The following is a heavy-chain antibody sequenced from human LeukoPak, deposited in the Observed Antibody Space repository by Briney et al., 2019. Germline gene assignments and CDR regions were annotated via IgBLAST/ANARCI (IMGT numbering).Heavy chain of an antibody. D-gene: IGHD2-15*01. V-gene: IGHV3-23*01. Sequence: GGSLRLSCAASGFTFSSYAMGWVRQAPGKGLEWVSGSCGSGGSTYYADSVKGRFTISRDNSKNTLFLQMNSLRAEDTAVYYCAKNTDASCYSPIDYWGQGTLVTVSS. J-gene: IGHJ4*02. CDR1: GFTFSSYA. CDR3: AKNTDASCYSPIDY. CDR2: SCGSGGST.